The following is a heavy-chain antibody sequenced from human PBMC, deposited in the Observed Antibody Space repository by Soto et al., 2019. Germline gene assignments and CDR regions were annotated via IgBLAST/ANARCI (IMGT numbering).Heavy chain of an antibody. CDR2: ISAYNGNT. CDR3: ASEHLEDFWSGSA. Sequence: GASVKVSCKASGYTFTSYGISWVRQAPGQGLEWMGWISAYNGNTNYAQKLQGRGTMTTDTSTSTAYMELSSLRPDDTAVYYCASEHLEDFWSGSAWGQGTLVTGSA. D-gene: IGHD3-3*01. V-gene: IGHV1-18*04. CDR1: GYTFTSYG. J-gene: IGHJ5*02.